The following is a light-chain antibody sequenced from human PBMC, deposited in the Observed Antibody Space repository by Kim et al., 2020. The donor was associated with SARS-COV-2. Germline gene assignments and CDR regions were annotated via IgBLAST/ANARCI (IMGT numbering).Light chain of an antibody. CDR3: QKYDTAPWT. J-gene: IGKJ1*01. CDR1: QGISNY. CDR2: AAS. V-gene: IGKV1-27*01. Sequence: ASVGDGVTITCRASQGISNYLAWYQQKPGEAPKLLIYAASTLQFGVSTRFSGSGSGTEFTLTISDLQPEDVATYYSQKYDTAPWTFGHGTKVDIK.